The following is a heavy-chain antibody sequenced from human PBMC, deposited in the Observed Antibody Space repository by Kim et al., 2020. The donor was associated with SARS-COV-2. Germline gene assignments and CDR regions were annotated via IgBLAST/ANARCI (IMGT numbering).Heavy chain of an antibody. V-gene: IGHV4-59*01. J-gene: IGHJ6*03. CDR1: GGSIRSYY. D-gene: IGHD3-22*01. CDR2: IYYSGTT. Sequence: SETLSLTCTVSGGSIRSYYWSWIRQPPGKGLEWIGYIYYSGTTNYKPALKSRLTISVDTSKNQFSLKLSSVTAADSAVYYCARLPSGSAHYYMDVWGKGT. CDR3: ARLPSGSAHYYMDV.